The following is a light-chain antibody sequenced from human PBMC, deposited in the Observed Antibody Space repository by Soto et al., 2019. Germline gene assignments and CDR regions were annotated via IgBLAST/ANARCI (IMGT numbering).Light chain of an antibody. CDR3: QVRDVWPS. CDR1: QSVSTS. V-gene: IGKV3-11*01. J-gene: IGKJ1*01. Sequence: IVLTQSPVTLAVSPGERAVLSCRASQSVSTSLAWYQHKPGQAPRLFIYDASKRAPGIPARFSGSGSGTDYTLTISSLEPEDFAVYYCQVRDVWPSFGRGTKVEIK. CDR2: DAS.